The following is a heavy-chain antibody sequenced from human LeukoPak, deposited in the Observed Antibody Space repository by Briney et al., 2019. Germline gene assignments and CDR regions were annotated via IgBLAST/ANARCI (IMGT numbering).Heavy chain of an antibody. D-gene: IGHD2-15*01. CDR2: INHSGST. Sequence: PSGTLSLTCAVYGGSFSGYYWSWIRQPPGKGLEWIGEINHSGSTNYNPSLKSRVTISVDTSKNQFSLKLSSVTAADTAVYYCARDPRRGYCSGGSCQGYWGQGTLVTVSS. CDR1: GGSFSGYY. CDR3: ARDPRRGYCSGGSCQGY. J-gene: IGHJ4*02. V-gene: IGHV4-34*01.